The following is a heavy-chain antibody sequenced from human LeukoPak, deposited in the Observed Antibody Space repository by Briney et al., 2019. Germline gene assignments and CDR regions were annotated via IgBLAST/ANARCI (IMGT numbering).Heavy chain of an antibody. CDR2: INPNSGGT. CDR3: ARRSVVVSAAGDDAFDI. J-gene: IGHJ3*02. Sequence: ASVKVSCKASGYTFTGYYMHWVRQAPGQGLEWMGRINPNSGGTNYAQKFQGRVTMTRDTSISTAYMELRSLRYDDTAVYYCARRSVVVSAAGDDAFDIWGQGTMVTVSS. CDR1: GYTFTGYY. V-gene: IGHV1-2*06. D-gene: IGHD2-15*01.